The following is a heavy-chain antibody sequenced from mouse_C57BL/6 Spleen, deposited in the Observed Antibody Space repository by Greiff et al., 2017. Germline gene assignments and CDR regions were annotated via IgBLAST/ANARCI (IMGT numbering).Heavy chain of an antibody. CDR1: GFTFSDYG. J-gene: IGHJ3*01. CDR2: ISNLAYSI. D-gene: IGHD1-1*01. CDR3: ARLITTVAQGFAY. Sequence: DVKLVESGGGLVQPGGSLKLSCAASGFTFSDYGMAWVRQAPRKGPEWVAFISNLAYSIYYADTVTGRFTISRENAKNTLYLVMSSLRSEDTAMYYCARLITTVAQGFAYWGQGTLVTVSA. V-gene: IGHV5-15*01.